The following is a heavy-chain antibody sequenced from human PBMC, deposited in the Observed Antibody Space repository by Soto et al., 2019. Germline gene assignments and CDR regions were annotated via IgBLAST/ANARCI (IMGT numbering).Heavy chain of an antibody. CDR1: GFTFSDYY. J-gene: IGHJ4*02. CDR3: ARRGSTVTVTY. D-gene: IGHD4-17*01. CDR2: ISNAGGAT. V-gene: IGHV3-11*01. Sequence: QVQLVESGGGLVKPGGSLRLSCAASGFTFSDYYMTWIRQAPGKGLEWISYISNAGGATSYADSVKGRFTISRDNAKNSLYLQMNNQKAEDTDVYDCARRGSTVTVTYWGQGTLVTVSS.